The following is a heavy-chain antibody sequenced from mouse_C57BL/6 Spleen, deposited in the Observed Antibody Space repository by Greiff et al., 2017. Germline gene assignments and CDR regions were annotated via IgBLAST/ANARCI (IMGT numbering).Heavy chain of an antibody. Sequence: QAQLQQPGAELVRPGSSVKLSCKASGYTFTSYWMDWVKQRPGQGLEWIGNIYPSDSETHYNQKFKDKATLTVDKSSSTAYMQLSSLTSEDSAVYCCARGPIYDGYYPDYWGQGTTLTVSS. V-gene: IGHV1-61*01. J-gene: IGHJ2*01. D-gene: IGHD2-3*01. CDR1: GYTFTSYW. CDR2: IYPSDSET. CDR3: ARGPIYDGYYPDY.